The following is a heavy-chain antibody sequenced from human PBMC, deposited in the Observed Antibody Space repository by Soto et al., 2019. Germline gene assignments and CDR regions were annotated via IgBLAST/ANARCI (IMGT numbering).Heavy chain of an antibody. CDR3: AKGRIAAYSSGWYGLGSSWTIDY. J-gene: IGHJ4*02. Sequence: GGSLRLSCAASGFTFSSYAMSWVRQAPGKGLEWVSAISGSGGSTYYADSVKGRFTISRDNSKNTLYLQMNSLRAEDTAVYYCAKGRIAAYSSGWYGLGSSWTIDYWGQGTLVTVSS. D-gene: IGHD6-19*01. CDR1: GFTFSSYA. V-gene: IGHV3-23*01. CDR2: ISGSGGST.